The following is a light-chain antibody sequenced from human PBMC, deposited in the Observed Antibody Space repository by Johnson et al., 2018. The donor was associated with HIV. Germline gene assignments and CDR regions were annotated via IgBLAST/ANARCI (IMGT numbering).Light chain of an antibody. Sequence: QSVLTQPPSLSVAPGQRVSISCSGNSSNIENYFVSWYQQLPGAAPRLLIYEDNKRPSGIPDRFSGSKSGASATLGITGLQTGDEADYYCGTWDSSLSAYVFGTGTKVTVL. CDR2: EDN. CDR1: SSNIENYF. J-gene: IGLJ1*01. V-gene: IGLV1-51*02. CDR3: GTWDSSLSAYV.